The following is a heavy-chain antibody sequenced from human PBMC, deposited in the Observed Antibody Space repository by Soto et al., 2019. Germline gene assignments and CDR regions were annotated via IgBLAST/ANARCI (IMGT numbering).Heavy chain of an antibody. Sequence: QVQLVQSGAEVKKPGASVKVSCKASDYSLTNYGISWVREAPGQGLEWMGWINGEYGNTNYAQTFEGRVTMTTDTSTNTAYMELRSLTSDATAIYYCVLDSRSFRDEKYFDDWGQGTLVTVSS. V-gene: IGHV1-18*04. J-gene: IGHJ4*02. CDR3: VLDSRSFRDEKYFDD. D-gene: IGHD2-21*02. CDR2: INGEYGNT. CDR1: DYSLTNYG.